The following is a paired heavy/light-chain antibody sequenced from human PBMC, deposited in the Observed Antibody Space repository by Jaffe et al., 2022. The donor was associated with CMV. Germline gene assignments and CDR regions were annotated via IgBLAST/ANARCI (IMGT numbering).Heavy chain of an antibody. J-gene: IGHJ4*02. D-gene: IGHD4-4*01. V-gene: IGHV3-15*01. Sequence: EVQLVESGGGLIMPGGSLRLSCVGSGLIFTDAWMSWVRQAPGKGLEWVGRIKSNSYGGTTDYAAPVKDRFIISRDDPKNTMYLEMNSLRVEDTAIYYCTTGTVFDQWGQGTLVTVSA. CDR2: IKSNSYGGTT. CDR3: TTGTVFDQ. CDR1: GLIFTDAW.
Light chain of an antibody. V-gene: IGKV2-30*02. Sequence: DVVMTQSPLSLAVTLGQPASISCRSSQSLLHYDGNTYFYWFQQRPGQSPRRLFSRISNRDSGVPDRFSGSGSGTDFTLKISRVEAEDVGVYYCFQATHWPLTFGGGTKVEIK. J-gene: IGKJ4*01. CDR3: FQATHWPLT. CDR1: QSLLHYDGNTY. CDR2: RIS.